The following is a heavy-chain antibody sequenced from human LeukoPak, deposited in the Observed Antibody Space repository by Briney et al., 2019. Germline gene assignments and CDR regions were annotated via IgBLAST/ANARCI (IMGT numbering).Heavy chain of an antibody. CDR1: GGSFSGYY. CDR3: ARHSNHYGSGISPQYYYYYMDV. D-gene: IGHD3-10*01. Sequence: SETLSLTCAVYGGSFSGYYWSWIRQPPGKGLEWIGEINHSGSTNYNPSLKSRVTISVDTSKNQFSLKLSSVTAADTAVYYCARHSNHYGSGISPQYYYYYMDVWGKGTTVTISS. J-gene: IGHJ6*03. CDR2: INHSGST. V-gene: IGHV4-34*01.